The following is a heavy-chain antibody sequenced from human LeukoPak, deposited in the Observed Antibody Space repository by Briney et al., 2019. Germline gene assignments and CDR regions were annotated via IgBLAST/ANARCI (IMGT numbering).Heavy chain of an antibody. D-gene: IGHD1-1*01. CDR3: ARDSVQLERVDY. V-gene: IGHV3-74*01. J-gene: IGHJ4*02. Sequence: PGGSLRLSCAASGFTFSSYWMHWVRKAPGKGLVWVSRINSDGSSTSYADSVKGRFTISRDNVKNTLYLQMNSLRAEDTAVYYCARDSVQLERVDYWGQGTLVTVSS. CDR1: GFTFSSYW. CDR2: INSDGSST.